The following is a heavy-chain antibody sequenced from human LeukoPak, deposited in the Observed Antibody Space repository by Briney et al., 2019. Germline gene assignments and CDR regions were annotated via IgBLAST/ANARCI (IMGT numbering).Heavy chain of an antibody. D-gene: IGHD2-15*01. Sequence: GGSLRLSCVASGFTFSSYSMSWVRQAPGKGLEWVSAISGSGGSIYYADSVKGRFTISRDNSKNTLYLQMNSLRAEDTAVYYCAKGRYCSGGSCYPLPNWFDPWGQGTLVTVSS. J-gene: IGHJ5*02. CDR2: ISGSGGSI. CDR1: GFTFSSYS. V-gene: IGHV3-23*01. CDR3: AKGRYCSGGSCYPLPNWFDP.